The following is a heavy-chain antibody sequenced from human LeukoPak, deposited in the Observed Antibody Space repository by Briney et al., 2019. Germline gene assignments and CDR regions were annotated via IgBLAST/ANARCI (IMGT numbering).Heavy chain of an antibody. CDR1: GYTFISYY. V-gene: IGHV1-46*01. Sequence: GASVKVSCKASGYTFISYYLHWVRQAPGQGLEWMGIINPSGGSTSYAQKFQGRVTMTRDTSTSTVYMELSSLRSEHTAVYYCARVYWELLPMGYFQHWGQGTLVTVSS. J-gene: IGHJ1*01. CDR2: INPSGGST. CDR3: ARVYWELLPMGYFQH. D-gene: IGHD1-26*01.